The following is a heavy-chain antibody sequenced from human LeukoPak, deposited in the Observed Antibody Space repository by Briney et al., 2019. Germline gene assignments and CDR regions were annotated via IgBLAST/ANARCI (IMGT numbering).Heavy chain of an antibody. CDR1: GFTFSSYG. V-gene: IGHV3-30*18. Sequence: GGSLRLSCAASGFTFSSYGMHWVRQAPGKGLEWVAVISYDGSNKYYADSVKGRFTISRDNSKNTLYLQMNSLRAEDTAVYYCAKSGYSYDWYYLDYWGQGTLVTVSS. CDR2: ISYDGSNK. CDR3: AKSGYSYDWYYLDY. D-gene: IGHD5-18*01. J-gene: IGHJ4*02.